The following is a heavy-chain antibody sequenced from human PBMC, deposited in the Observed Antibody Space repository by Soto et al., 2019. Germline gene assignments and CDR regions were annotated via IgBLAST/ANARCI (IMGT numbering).Heavy chain of an antibody. CDR1: GFIFSTYA. Sequence: GGSLRLSCAASGFIFSTYAMNWVRQAPGEGLEWVSAISSNSDTTFYAESVRGRFTISRDNSVNTLYLQMSRLRTEDTAVYYCAHPRGYGVFDAVDIWGQGTMVTVSS. CDR2: ISSNSDTT. D-gene: IGHD4-17*01. V-gene: IGHV3-23*01. J-gene: IGHJ3*02. CDR3: AHPRGYGVFDAVDI.